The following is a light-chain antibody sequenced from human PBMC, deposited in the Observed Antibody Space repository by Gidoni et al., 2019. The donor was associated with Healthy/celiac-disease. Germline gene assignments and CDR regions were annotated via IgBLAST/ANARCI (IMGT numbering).Light chain of an antibody. CDR3: QAWDSSTVV. J-gene: IGLJ2*01. Sequence: SYELTQPPSVSVSPGQTASITCSGDKLGDKYACWYQQKPGQSPVLVIYQYSKRPSGIPERFSGSNSRNTATLTISGTQAMDEADYYCQAWDSSTVVFGGGTKLTVL. CDR2: QYS. CDR1: KLGDKY. V-gene: IGLV3-1*01.